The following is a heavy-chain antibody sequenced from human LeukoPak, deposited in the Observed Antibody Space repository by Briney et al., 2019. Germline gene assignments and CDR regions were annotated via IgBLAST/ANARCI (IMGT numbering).Heavy chain of an antibody. V-gene: IGHV3-23*01. CDR3: ATDRERDPSVYYLV. Sequence: QTGGSLRLSCAASGFIVSNYYMSWVRQAPEKGLEWISTISDNGGETYYADSVKGRFAISRDNSKNTLFLQMNSLRAEDSAVYYCATDRERDPSVYYLVGGQGTLITVSS. J-gene: IGHJ4*02. D-gene: IGHD3-22*01. CDR2: ISDNGGET. CDR1: GFIVSNYY.